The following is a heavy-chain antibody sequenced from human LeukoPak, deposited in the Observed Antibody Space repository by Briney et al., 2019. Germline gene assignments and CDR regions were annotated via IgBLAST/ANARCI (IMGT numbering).Heavy chain of an antibody. CDR3: ARESGWYVSYFDY. CDR1: GGSISSGSYY. Sequence: SETLSLTCTVSGGSISSGSYYWSWIRQPAGKGLEWIGRIYTSGSTNYNPSLKSRVTTSVDTSKNQFSLKLSSVTAADTAVYYCARESGWYVSYFDYWGQGTLVTVSS. CDR2: IYTSGST. J-gene: IGHJ4*02. V-gene: IGHV4-61*02. D-gene: IGHD6-19*01.